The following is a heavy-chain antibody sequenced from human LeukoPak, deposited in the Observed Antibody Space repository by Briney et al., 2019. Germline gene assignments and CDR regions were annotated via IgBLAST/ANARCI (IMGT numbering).Heavy chain of an antibody. V-gene: IGHV3-15*01. Sequence: PGGSLRLSCAASGFTFNNYAMSWVRQAPGKGLEWVGRIKSKTDGGTTDYAAPVKGRFTISRDDSKNTLYLQMNSLKTEDTAVYYCTTEDLYSSSRYRCRAFDIWGQGTMVTVSS. J-gene: IGHJ3*02. CDR3: TTEDLYSSSRYRCRAFDI. CDR2: IKSKTDGGTT. D-gene: IGHD6-13*01. CDR1: GFTFNNYA.